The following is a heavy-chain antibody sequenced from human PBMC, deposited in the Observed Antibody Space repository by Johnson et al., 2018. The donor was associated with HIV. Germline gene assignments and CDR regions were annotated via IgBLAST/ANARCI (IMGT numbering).Heavy chain of an antibody. D-gene: IGHD3-22*01. CDR2: INTDGSST. CDR1: GFTFSRYW. CDR3: ARGDTMIVVVDNAFDI. Sequence: VQLVESGGGVVRPGGSLRLSCAASGFTFSRYWMHWVRQAPGKGLVWVSRINTDGSSTSYADSVKGRFTISRDNAKNTLYLQMNSLRSEDTAVYYCARGDTMIVVVDNAFDIWGQGTMVTVSS. J-gene: IGHJ3*02. V-gene: IGHV3-74*02.